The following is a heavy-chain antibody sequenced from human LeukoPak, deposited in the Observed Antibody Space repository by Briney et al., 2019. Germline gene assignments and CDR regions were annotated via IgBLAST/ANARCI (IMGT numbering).Heavy chain of an antibody. V-gene: IGHV3-21*01. J-gene: IGHJ3*02. Sequence: GGSLRLSCAASGFTFSSYNMNWVRQAPGKGLEWVSSISSSSSFIYYADSVKGRFTISRDNAKNSLYLQMNSLRAEDTAVYYCARALWDSPTDAFDIWGQGTMVTVSS. D-gene: IGHD2/OR15-2a*01. CDR1: GFTFSSYN. CDR2: ISSSSSFI. CDR3: ARALWDSPTDAFDI.